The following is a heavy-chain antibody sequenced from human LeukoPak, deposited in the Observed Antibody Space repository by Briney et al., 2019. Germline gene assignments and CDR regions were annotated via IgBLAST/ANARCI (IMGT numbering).Heavy chain of an antibody. D-gene: IGHD2-15*01. CDR2: INPNSGGT. V-gene: IGHV1-2*02. CDR1: GFTFSSYG. J-gene: IGHJ4*02. CDR3: AREVEYCSGGSCQRNFDY. Sequence: GGSLRLSCAASGFTFSSYGMHWVRQAPGQGLEWMGWINPNSGGTNYAQKFQGRVTMTRDTSISTAYMELSRLRSDDTAVYYCAREVEYCSGGSCQRNFDYWGQGTLVTVSS.